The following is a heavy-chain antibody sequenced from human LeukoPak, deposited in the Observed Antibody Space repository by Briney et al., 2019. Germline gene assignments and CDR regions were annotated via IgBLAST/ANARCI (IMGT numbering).Heavy chain of an antibody. D-gene: IGHD1-26*01. J-gene: IGHJ4*02. CDR3: AKDSRHSGSSWPFYYFDY. CDR2: ISSSSSYI. CDR1: GFTFSSYS. V-gene: IGHV3-21*01. Sequence: GGSLRLSCAASGFTFSSYSMNWVRQAPGKGLEWVSSISSSSSYIYYADSVKGRFTISRDNSKNTLYLQMNSLRAEDTAVYYCAKDSRHSGSSWPFYYFDYWGQGTLVTVSS.